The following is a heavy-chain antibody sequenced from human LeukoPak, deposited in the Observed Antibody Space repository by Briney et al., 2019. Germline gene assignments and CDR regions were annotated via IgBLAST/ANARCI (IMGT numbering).Heavy chain of an antibody. Sequence: GGSLRLSCAASGFPFSSYWMTWVRQAPGKGLEWVAVISYGGSNKYYADSVKGRFTISRDNSKNTLYLQMNSLRAEDTAVYYCAKDRSSSCFDYWGQGTLVTVSS. CDR2: ISYGGSNK. CDR1: GFPFSSYW. CDR3: AKDRSSSCFDY. V-gene: IGHV3-30*18. D-gene: IGHD6-13*01. J-gene: IGHJ4*02.